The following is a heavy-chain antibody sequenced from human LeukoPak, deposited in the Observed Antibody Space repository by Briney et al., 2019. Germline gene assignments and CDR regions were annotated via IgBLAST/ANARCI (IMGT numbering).Heavy chain of an antibody. Sequence: GASVKVSCKASGYTFTSYGISWVRQAPGQGLEWMGWISAYNGNTNYAQKLQGRVTMTTDTSTSTAYMELRSLRSDDTAVYYCARVGLRRDSSGWYVTGNSWFDPWGQGTLVTVSS. V-gene: IGHV1-18*01. J-gene: IGHJ5*02. CDR2: ISAYNGNT. CDR3: ARVGLRRDSSGWYVTGNSWFDP. D-gene: IGHD6-19*01. CDR1: GYTFTSYG.